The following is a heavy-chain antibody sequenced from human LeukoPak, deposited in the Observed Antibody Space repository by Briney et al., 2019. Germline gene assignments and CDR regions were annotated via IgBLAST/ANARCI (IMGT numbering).Heavy chain of an antibody. Sequence: QSGGSLRLSCAASGFTFSSYAMTWVRQAPGRGLVWVARIKYDASFTNYADSVKGRFTISRDNAKNTLYLHMNSLRAEDTAVYYCVRDGGHWDFDHWGQGTLVPVSS. CDR3: VRDGGHWDFDH. CDR2: IKYDASFT. V-gene: IGHV3-74*01. J-gene: IGHJ4*02. CDR1: GFTFSSYA. D-gene: IGHD3-16*01.